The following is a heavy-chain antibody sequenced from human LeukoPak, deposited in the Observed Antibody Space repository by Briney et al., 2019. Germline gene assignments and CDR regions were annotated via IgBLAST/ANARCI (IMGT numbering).Heavy chain of an antibody. D-gene: IGHD2-15*01. Sequence: GGSLRLSSVASGFTFDDYGMSWVRQAPGKGLEWVSGINWNGGSTGYADSVKGRFTISRDNAKNSLYLQMNSLRAEDTALYYCAREGYSHDAFDIWGQGTMVTVSS. V-gene: IGHV3-20*03. CDR3: AREGYSHDAFDI. J-gene: IGHJ3*02. CDR2: INWNGGST. CDR1: GFTFDDYG.